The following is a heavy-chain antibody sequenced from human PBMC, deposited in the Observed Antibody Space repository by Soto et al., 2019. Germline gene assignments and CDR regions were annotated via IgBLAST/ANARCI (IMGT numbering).Heavy chain of an antibody. CDR2: IIPIFGTA. J-gene: IGHJ4*02. CDR3: ARDTAVAGIFDY. V-gene: IGHV1-69*13. Sequence: SVKVSCKASGGTFSSYAISWVRQAPGQGLEWMGGIIPIFGTANYAQKSQGRVTITADESTSTAYMELSSLRSEDTAVYYCARDTAVAGIFDYWGQGTLVTVSS. CDR1: GGTFSSYA. D-gene: IGHD6-19*01.